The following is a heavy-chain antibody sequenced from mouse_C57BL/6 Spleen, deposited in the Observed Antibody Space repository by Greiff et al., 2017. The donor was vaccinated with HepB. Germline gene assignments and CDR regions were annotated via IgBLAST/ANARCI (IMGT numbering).Heavy chain of an antibody. CDR1: GYTFTSYW. CDR2: IDPSDSYT. Sequence: VQLQQPGAELVKPGASVKLSCKASGYTFTSYWMQWVKQRPGQGLEWIGEIDPSDSYTNYNQKFKGKATLTVDTSSSTAYMQLSSLTSEDSAVYYCARSPNYGSSPYWYFDVWAQGPRSPSPQ. D-gene: IGHD1-1*01. J-gene: IGHJ1*03. CDR3: ARSPNYGSSPYWYFDV. V-gene: IGHV1-50*01.